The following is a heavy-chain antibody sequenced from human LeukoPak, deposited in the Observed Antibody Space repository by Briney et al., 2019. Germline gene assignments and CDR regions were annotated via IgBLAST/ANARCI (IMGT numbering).Heavy chain of an antibody. CDR3: ARDRYCISTTCYNDYFDY. D-gene: IGHD2-2*02. Sequence: ASVKVSCKASGYIFTSCGISWVRQAPGQGLEWMGWISVYNGNTNDAQKLQGRVTMTTDTSTSAAYMELRSLRSDDTAVYYCARDRYCISTTCYNDYFDYWGQGTLITVSS. CDR2: ISVYNGNT. CDR1: GYIFTSCG. J-gene: IGHJ4*02. V-gene: IGHV1-18*04.